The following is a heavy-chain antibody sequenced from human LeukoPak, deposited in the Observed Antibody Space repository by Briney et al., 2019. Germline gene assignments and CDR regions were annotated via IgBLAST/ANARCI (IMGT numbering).Heavy chain of an antibody. J-gene: IGHJ4*02. V-gene: IGHV3-23*01. D-gene: IGHD6-25*01. CDR3: AKVRPASRYYFDY. CDR2: ISGSGGST. CDR1: GFTFSSYA. Sequence: QTGGSLRLSCAASGFTFSSYATSWVRQAPGKGLEWVSAISGSGGSTYYADSVKGRFTISRDNSKNTLYLQMNSLRAEDTAVYYCAKVRPASRYYFDYWGQGTLVTVSS.